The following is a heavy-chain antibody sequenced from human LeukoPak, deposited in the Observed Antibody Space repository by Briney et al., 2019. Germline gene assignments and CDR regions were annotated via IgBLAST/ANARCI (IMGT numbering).Heavy chain of an antibody. D-gene: IGHD4-17*01. Sequence: SETLSPTCTVSGGSINTYYWGWIRQAPGEGLEWLGYISYRGSTNYNPSLKSRVTISVDTSNNQFSLRLRSVTAADTAIYYCARRRQLIRSDYFDYWGQGTLITVSS. CDR2: ISYRGST. CDR3: ARRRQLIRSDYFDY. J-gene: IGHJ4*01. CDR1: GGSINTYY. V-gene: IGHV4-59*08.